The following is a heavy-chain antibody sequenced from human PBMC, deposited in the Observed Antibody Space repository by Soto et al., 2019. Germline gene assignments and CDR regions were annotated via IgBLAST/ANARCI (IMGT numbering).Heavy chain of an antibody. CDR3: ARHQLSGCSYGRTAYDY. CDR1: GGSISSSSYY. J-gene: IGHJ4*02. CDR2: IYYSGST. V-gene: IGHV4-39*01. D-gene: IGHD5-18*01. Sequence: PSETLSLTCTVSGGSISSSSYYWGWIRQPPGKGLEWIGSIYYSGSTYYNPSLKSRVTISVDTSKNQFSLKLSSVTAADTAVYYCARHQLSGCSYGRTAYDYWGQGTVVTVYS.